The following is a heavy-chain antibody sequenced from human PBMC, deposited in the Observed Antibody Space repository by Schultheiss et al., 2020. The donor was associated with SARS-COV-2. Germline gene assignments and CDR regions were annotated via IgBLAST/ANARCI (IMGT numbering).Heavy chain of an antibody. CDR3: ARGLRRGFDY. Sequence: SQTLSLTCTVSGGSISSYYWSWIRQPAGKGLEWIGRIYYSGSTYYNPSLKSRVTISVDTSKNQFSLKLNSVTAADTAVYYCARGLRRGFDYWGQGTLVTVSS. CDR1: GGSISSYY. CDR2: IYYSGST. J-gene: IGHJ4*02. V-gene: IGHV4-4*07. D-gene: IGHD5-12*01.